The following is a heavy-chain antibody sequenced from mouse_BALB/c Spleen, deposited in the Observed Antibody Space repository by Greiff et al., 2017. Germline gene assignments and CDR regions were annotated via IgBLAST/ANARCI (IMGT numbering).Heavy chain of an antibody. CDR2: IYPGDGDT. Sequence: QVQLKQSGAELVRPGSSVKISCKASGYAFSSYWMNWVKQRPGQGLEWIGQIYPGDGDTNYNGKFKGKATLTADKSSSTAYMQLSSLTSEDSAVYFCARLSMITTEAFDYWGQGTTLTVSS. D-gene: IGHD2-4*01. V-gene: IGHV1-80*01. CDR1: GYAFSSYW. J-gene: IGHJ2*01. CDR3: ARLSMITTEAFDY.